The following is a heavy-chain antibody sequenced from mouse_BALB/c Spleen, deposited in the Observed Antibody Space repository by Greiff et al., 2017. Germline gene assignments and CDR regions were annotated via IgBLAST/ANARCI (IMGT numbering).Heavy chain of an antibody. D-gene: IGHD1-1*01. Sequence: EVQLQQSGPELVKPGASVKMSCKASGYTFTSYVMHWVKQKPGQGLEWIGYINPYNDGTKYNEKFKGKATLTSDKSSSTAYMELSSLTSEDSAVYYCAREKDYYGHDYWGQGTTLTVSS. CDR2: INPYNDGT. V-gene: IGHV1-14*01. CDR1: GYTFTSYV. CDR3: AREKDYYGHDY. J-gene: IGHJ2*01.